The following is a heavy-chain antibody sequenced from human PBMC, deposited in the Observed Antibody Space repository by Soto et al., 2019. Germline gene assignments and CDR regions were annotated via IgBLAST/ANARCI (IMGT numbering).Heavy chain of an antibody. CDR1: GYTYTNYW. CDR3: ARLHSGTARPDY. V-gene: IGHV5-51*01. CDR2: LYPGDSDT. D-gene: IGHD6-19*01. J-gene: IGHJ4*02. Sequence: GESLKISCKASGYTYTNYWLGWVRQMPGKGLEWMGILYPGDSDTRYSPSFEGQVTISADKSITTAYLQWSSLRASDTAMYYCARLHSGTARPDYWGQGTQVTAPQ.